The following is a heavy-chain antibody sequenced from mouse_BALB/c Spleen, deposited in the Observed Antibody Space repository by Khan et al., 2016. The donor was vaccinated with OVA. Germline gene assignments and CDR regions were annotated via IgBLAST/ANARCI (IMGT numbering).Heavy chain of an antibody. Sequence: VQLQESGPGLVQPSQSLSITCTVSGFSLTNYSVHWVRQSPGKGLEWLGVIWSAGSTDYNAAFIYRLTISKDNSRSPVFVKMSSMQPNDTAIYYCARSGYDYGRGALFAYWGQGTLVTVSA. CDR1: GFSLTNYS. CDR3: ARSGYDYGRGALFAY. CDR2: IWSAGST. D-gene: IGHD2-4*01. V-gene: IGHV2-2*02. J-gene: IGHJ3*01.